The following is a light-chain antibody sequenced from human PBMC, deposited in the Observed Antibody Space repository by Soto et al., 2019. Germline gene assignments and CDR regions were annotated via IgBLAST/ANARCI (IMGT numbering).Light chain of an antibody. V-gene: IGLV2-11*01. Sequence: QSVLTQPRSVSGSPGQSVTISCTGTSSDVGGYNYVSWYQQDPGKAPKLMIYDVSKRPSGVPDRFSGSKSGNTASLTISGLQAEDEADYYCCSYAGSYAKVFGGGTKLTVL. CDR2: DVS. CDR3: CSYAGSYAKV. CDR1: SSDVGGYNY. J-gene: IGLJ2*01.